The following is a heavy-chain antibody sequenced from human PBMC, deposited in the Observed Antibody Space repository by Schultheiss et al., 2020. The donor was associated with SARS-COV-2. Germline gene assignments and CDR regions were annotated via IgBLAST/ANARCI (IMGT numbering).Heavy chain of an antibody. J-gene: IGHJ4*02. D-gene: IGHD2-15*01. CDR3: AKDQYDLRIVVVVAATLFDY. V-gene: IGHV3-23*01. Sequence: GGSLRLSCAASGFTFSSYAMSWVRQAPGKGLEWVSAISGSGGSTYYADSVKGRFTISRDNSKNTLYLQMNSLRAEDTAVYYCAKDQYDLRIVVVVAATLFDYWGQGTLVTVSS. CDR2: ISGSGGST. CDR1: GFTFSSYA.